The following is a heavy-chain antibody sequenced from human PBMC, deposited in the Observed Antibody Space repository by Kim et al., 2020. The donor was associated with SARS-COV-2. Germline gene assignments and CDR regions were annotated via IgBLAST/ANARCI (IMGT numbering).Heavy chain of an antibody. J-gene: IGHJ4*02. CDR1: GGSISSYY. D-gene: IGHD3-10*01. V-gene: IGHV4-59*01. Sequence: SETLSLTCTVSGGSISSYYWSWIRQPPGKGLEWIGYIYYSGSTNYNPSLKSRVTISVDTSKNQFSLKLSSVTAADTAVYYCARAEITMVRGVIIKAYFDYWGQGTLVTVSS. CDR2: IYYSGST. CDR3: ARAEITMVRGVIIKAYFDY.